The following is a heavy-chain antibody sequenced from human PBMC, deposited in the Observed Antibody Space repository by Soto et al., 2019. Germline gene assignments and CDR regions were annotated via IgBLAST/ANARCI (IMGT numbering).Heavy chain of an antibody. J-gene: IGHJ4*02. CDR1: GFTFSSYA. Sequence: EVPLLESGGGLVQPGGSLRLSCAASGFTFSSYAMSWVRQAPGKGLEWVSAISGSGGSTYYADSVKGRFTISRDNSKNTLYLQMNSLRAEDTAVYYCAKAVYGSGNIFDYWGQGTLVTVSS. D-gene: IGHD3-10*01. V-gene: IGHV3-23*01. CDR3: AKAVYGSGNIFDY. CDR2: ISGSGGST.